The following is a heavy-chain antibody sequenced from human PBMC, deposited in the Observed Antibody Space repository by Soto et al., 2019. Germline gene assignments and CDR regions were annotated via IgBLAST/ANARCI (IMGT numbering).Heavy chain of an antibody. V-gene: IGHV3-23*01. CDR1: GFTFSSYA. J-gene: IGHJ4*02. CDR2: ISGSGGST. Sequence: VQLLESGGGLVQPGGSLRLSCAASGFTFSSYAMSWVRQAPGKGLEWVSAISGSGGSTYYADSVKGRFTISRDNSKNTLYLQMNSLRAEDTAVYYCAKRKSRAAVAGTTLGYWGQGTLVTVSS. CDR3: AKRKSRAAVAGTTLGY. D-gene: IGHD6-19*01.